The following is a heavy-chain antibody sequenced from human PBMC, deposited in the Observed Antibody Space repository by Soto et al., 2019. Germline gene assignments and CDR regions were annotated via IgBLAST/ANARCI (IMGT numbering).Heavy chain of an antibody. D-gene: IGHD1-26*01. CDR3: TRDPYGGSRYYFDS. V-gene: IGHV3-33*01. J-gene: IGHJ4*02. Sequence: QVQLVESGGGVVQPGRSLRLSCAASGFTFTNYGMPWVRQAPGKGLEWVAVIWYDGSNKYYADSVKGRFTISKDNSQNTLYLQMNNLRAEHTAMYYCTRDPYGGSRYYFDSWGQGTLVTVSS. CDR2: IWYDGSNK. CDR1: GFTFTNYG.